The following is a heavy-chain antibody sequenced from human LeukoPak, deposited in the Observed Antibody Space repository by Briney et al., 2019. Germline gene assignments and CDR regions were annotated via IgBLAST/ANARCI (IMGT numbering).Heavy chain of an antibody. D-gene: IGHD3-9*01. CDR1: GGSISSTIHY. Sequence: SETLSLTCTVSGGSISSTIHYWGWIRQPPGKGLKWIGTIYHSGSTYYNPSLKSRVTISVDTSKNQFSLKLSSVPATDPAVYYCARQGTDYDILTGYARAFDIWGQGTMVTVSS. CDR2: IYHSGST. J-gene: IGHJ3*02. CDR3: ARQGTDYDILTGYARAFDI. V-gene: IGHV4-39*01.